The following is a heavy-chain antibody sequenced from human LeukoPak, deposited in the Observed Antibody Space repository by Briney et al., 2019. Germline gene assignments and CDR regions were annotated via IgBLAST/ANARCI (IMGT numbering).Heavy chain of an antibody. Sequence: SVKVSCKASGGTFSSYAISWVRQAPGQGLEWMGGIIPIFGTANYAQKFQGRVTITADESTSTAYMELSSLRSEDTAVYYCASGGSGWYNRYYYYYYGVDVWGKGTTVTVSS. CDR1: GGTFSSYA. D-gene: IGHD6-19*01. J-gene: IGHJ6*04. CDR3: ASGGSGWYNRYYYYYYGVDV. CDR2: IIPIFGTA. V-gene: IGHV1-69*13.